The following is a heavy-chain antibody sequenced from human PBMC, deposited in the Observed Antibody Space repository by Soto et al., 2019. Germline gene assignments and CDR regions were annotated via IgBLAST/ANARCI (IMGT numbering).Heavy chain of an antibody. CDR3: AGSYCGGDCPNNWFDP. CDR1: GYIFSGYY. Sequence: QVQLVQSGAEVRTPGASVKVSCKASGYIFSGYYIHWVRQVPGQGLEWMGIINPSGGSTIYAQEFQGRVTMTRDTATSTVYMELSSLRSEDTAMYYCAGSYCGGDCPNNWFDPWGQGTLVTVSS. J-gene: IGHJ5*02. CDR2: INPSGGST. V-gene: IGHV1-46*01. D-gene: IGHD2-21*02.